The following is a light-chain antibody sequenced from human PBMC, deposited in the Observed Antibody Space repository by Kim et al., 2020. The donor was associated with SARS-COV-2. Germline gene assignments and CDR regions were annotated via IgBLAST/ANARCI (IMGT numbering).Light chain of an antibody. J-gene: IGLJ3*02. CDR1: NIGSKS. CDR2: YDT. Sequence: VAPGKTARITCGGDNIGSKSVPWYQQKPGQAPVVVIFYDTGRPSGVPERFSGSNSVDTATLTISWVEAGDEADYYCQVWDRSTNRVFGGGTQLTVL. V-gene: IGLV3-21*04. CDR3: QVWDRSTNRV.